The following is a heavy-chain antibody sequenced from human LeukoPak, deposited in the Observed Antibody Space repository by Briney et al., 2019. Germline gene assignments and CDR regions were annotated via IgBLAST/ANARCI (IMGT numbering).Heavy chain of an antibody. CDR3: ARDAFDI. Sequence: GGSLRLSCAASGFTFSNAWMHWVRHAPGKGLVWVSRINSDGSSTNYADSVKGRFTISRDHAKNTLYLRMNSLRAEDTAVYYCARDAFDIWGQGTMVTVSS. CDR1: GFTFSNAW. V-gene: IGHV3-74*01. CDR2: INSDGSST. J-gene: IGHJ3*02.